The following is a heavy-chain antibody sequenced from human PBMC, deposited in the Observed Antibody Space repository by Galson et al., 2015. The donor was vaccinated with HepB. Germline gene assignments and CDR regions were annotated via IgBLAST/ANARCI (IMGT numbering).Heavy chain of an antibody. CDR1: GYTFTSYG. CDR2: ISAYNGNT. D-gene: IGHD3-10*01. Sequence: SVKVSCKASGYTFTSYGISWVRQAPGQGLEWMGWISAYNGNTNYAQKLQGRVTMTTDTSTSTAYMELRSLRSDDTAVYYCARDRGYYYGSGWFDPWGQGTLVTVSS. J-gene: IGHJ5*02. V-gene: IGHV1-18*04. CDR3: ARDRGYYYGSGWFDP.